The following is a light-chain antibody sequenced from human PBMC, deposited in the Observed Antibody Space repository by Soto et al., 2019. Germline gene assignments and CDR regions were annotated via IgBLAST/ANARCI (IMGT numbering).Light chain of an antibody. V-gene: IGKV3-15*01. Sequence: DIVITQSPDTVYVSPGERATVSCRASQSVRSNLAWYQHKPGQAPRLLIYDGSTRALGIPARFSGSESGTEFTLTISSLQSEDFAVYFCQQYDDWPITFGQGTRLEIK. CDR3: QQYDDWPIT. CDR2: DGS. J-gene: IGKJ5*01. CDR1: QSVRSN.